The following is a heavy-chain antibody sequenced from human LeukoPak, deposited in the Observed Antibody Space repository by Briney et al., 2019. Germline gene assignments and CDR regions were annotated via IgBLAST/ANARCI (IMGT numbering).Heavy chain of an antibody. D-gene: IGHD2-15*01. CDR3: ASGRPYCSGGSCYPFDY. CDR2: INWNGGST. J-gene: IGHJ4*02. V-gene: IGHV3-20*04. Sequence: GGSLRLSCAASGFTFDDYGMSWVRQAPGKGLEWVSGINWNGGSTGYADSVKGRFTISRDNAKNSLYLQMNSLRAEDTALYYCASGRPYCSGGSCYPFDYWGQGTLVTVSS. CDR1: GFTFDDYG.